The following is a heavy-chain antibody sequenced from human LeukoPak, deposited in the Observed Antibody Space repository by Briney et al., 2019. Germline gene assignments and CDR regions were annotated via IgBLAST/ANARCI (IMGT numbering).Heavy chain of an antibody. CDR3: ARIGPYDSSGYFRPPIDY. CDR2: INHSGST. D-gene: IGHD3-22*01. Sequence: SETLSLTCAVYGGSFSGYYWSWIRQPPGKGLEWIGEINHSGSTNYSPSLKSRVTISVDTSKNQFSLKLSSVTAADTAVYYCARIGPYDSSGYFRPPIDYWGQGTLVTVSS. J-gene: IGHJ4*02. V-gene: IGHV4-34*01. CDR1: GGSFSGYY.